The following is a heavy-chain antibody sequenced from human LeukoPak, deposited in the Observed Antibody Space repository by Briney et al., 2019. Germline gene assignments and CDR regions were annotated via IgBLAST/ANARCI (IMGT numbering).Heavy chain of an antibody. V-gene: IGHV3-23*01. D-gene: IGHD3-9*01. CDR1: GFTFSNYA. CDR2: ITGSGTNR. J-gene: IGHJ4*02. Sequence: QPGGSLRLSCVASGFTFSNYAMSWVRQAPGKGLEWVSAITGSGTNRYYADSLKGRFTTSRDNSKNTVFLQMNSLRHEDTAIYYCVIWGDYDVLTGYYVPDYWGQGTLVTAAS. CDR3: VIWGDYDVLTGYYVPDY.